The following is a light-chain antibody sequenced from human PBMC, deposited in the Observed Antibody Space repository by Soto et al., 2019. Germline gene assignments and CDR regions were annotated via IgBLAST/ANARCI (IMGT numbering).Light chain of an antibody. CDR1: QSISAW. J-gene: IGKJ1*01. V-gene: IGKV1-5*03. Sequence: DIQMTQSPSTLSASVGDRVAITCWASQSISAWLAWYQQKPGKAPRLLIYKASTLEIGVPSRFSGSGSGTEFTLTISSLQPDDVATYYCQQYNEYSWTFGQGTKVDNK. CDR2: KAS. CDR3: QQYNEYSWT.